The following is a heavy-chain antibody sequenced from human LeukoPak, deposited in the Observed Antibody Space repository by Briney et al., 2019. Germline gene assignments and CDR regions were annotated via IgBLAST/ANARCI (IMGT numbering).Heavy chain of an antibody. J-gene: IGHJ4*02. CDR3: ARLGTGYSFDY. Sequence: PGGSLRLSCASSGITFSDDYMSWIRQAPGKGPEWFSYISSSGSTIYYADSVQGRFTISRDNTKNSLHLQMNSLRAEDTAVYYCARLGTGYSFDYWGQGTLVTVSS. CDR1: GITFSDDY. D-gene: IGHD3/OR15-3a*01. CDR2: ISSSGSTI. V-gene: IGHV3-11*01.